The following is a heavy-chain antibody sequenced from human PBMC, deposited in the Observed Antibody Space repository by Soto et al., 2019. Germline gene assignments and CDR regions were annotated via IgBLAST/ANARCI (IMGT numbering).Heavy chain of an antibody. CDR3: ARGLILWFGELSRRGGYYDYRDV. CDR1: GGSFSGYQ. D-gene: IGHD3-10*01. J-gene: IGHJ6*03. V-gene: IGHV4-34*01. CDR2: INDSGNI. Sequence: QVQLQQWGAGLLKPSETLSLTCAVYGGSFSGYQWTWIRQTPGKGLEWTGEINDSGNINYNPSLKSRVTIFLDTPKKQISLKMRPVTAADTAVYFWARGLILWFGELSRRGGYYDYRDVWGKWTTVPVSS.